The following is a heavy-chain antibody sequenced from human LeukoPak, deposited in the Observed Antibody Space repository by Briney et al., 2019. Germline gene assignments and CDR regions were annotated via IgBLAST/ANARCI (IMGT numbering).Heavy chain of an antibody. Sequence: GGSLRLSCAASGFTFSSYSINWVRQAPGKGLEWVSSISSSSSYIYYADSVKGRFTISRDNAKNSLYLQMSSLRAEDTAVYYCATNLYTTWEVLPHYYFDYWGQGTLVTVSS. D-gene: IGHD1-26*01. J-gene: IGHJ4*02. V-gene: IGHV3-21*01. CDR2: ISSSSSYI. CDR1: GFTFSSYS. CDR3: ATNLYTTWEVLPHYYFDY.